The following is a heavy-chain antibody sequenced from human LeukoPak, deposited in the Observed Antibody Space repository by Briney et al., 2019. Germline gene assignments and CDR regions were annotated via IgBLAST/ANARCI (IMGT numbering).Heavy chain of an antibody. CDR2: IYYSGST. Sequence: PSETLSLTCTVSGGSISSYYWSWIRQPPGKGLEWIGYIYYSGSTNYNPSLKSRVTISVDTSKNQFSLKLSSVTAADTAVYYCARVRYYYDSSGYFLDAFDIWGQGTMVTVSS. J-gene: IGHJ3*02. V-gene: IGHV4-59*01. CDR1: GGSISSYY. CDR3: ARVRYYYDSSGYFLDAFDI. D-gene: IGHD3-22*01.